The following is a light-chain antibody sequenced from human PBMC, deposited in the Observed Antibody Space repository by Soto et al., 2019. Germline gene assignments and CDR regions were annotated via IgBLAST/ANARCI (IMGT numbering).Light chain of an antibody. CDR2: KAS. Sequence: DIQITQSPSSLSSSVSERFTITCRASQSVSFWLAWYQQKPGKAPKLLIYKASTLESGVPSRFSGGGFGTEFSLTISRLQSEDFAVYFCQQYSNWPGRTFGPGTKVDIK. CDR1: QSVSFW. CDR3: QQYSNWPGRT. V-gene: IGKV1-5*03. J-gene: IGKJ3*01.